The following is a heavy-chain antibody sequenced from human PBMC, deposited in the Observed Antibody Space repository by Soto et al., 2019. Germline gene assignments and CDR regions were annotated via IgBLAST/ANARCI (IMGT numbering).Heavy chain of an antibody. V-gene: IGHV3-23*01. CDR3: ANLPARTGGRAYFDY. D-gene: IGHD3-16*01. CDR2: ISTSGGSA. J-gene: IGHJ4*02. Sequence: PGGSLRLSCAASGFILNNYAMSWVRQAPGKGLEWVSSISTSGGSAYYADSVKGRFTISRGKSKDTVYLQMNSLRVEDTAMYHCANLPARTGGRAYFDYWGQGTVVTVSS. CDR1: GFILNNYA.